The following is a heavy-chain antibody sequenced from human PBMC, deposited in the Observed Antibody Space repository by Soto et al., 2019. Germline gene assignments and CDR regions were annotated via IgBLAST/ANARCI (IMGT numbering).Heavy chain of an antibody. CDR2: IGPSGGST. CDR3: AKFISGSAPQYYGTAV. CDR1: GFAGRDCT. J-gene: IGHJ6*02. V-gene: IGHV3-23*01. Sequence: SPTLPCSDAGFAGRDCTLRWLRHAPGKGLEWVSLIGPSGGSTYYADSVKGRFTISRDNSKNTLYLQMHSLRAEDTAVYKCAKFISGSAPQYYGTAVRRHGTTDTGSS. D-gene: IGHD1-26*01.